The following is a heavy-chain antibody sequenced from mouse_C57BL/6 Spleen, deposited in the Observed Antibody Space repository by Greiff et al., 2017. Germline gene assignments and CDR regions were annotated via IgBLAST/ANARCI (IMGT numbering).Heavy chain of an antibody. Sequence: EVQLVESGEGLVKPGGSLKLSCAASGFTFSSYAMSWVRQTPEKRLEWVAYISSGGDYIYYADTVKGRVTISRDNARNTLYLQMSSLKSEDTAMYYCTRGGLYDPWAYWGQGTLVTVSA. D-gene: IGHD2-3*01. CDR3: TRGGLYDPWAY. CDR2: ISSGGDYI. V-gene: IGHV5-9-1*02. J-gene: IGHJ3*01. CDR1: GFTFSSYA.